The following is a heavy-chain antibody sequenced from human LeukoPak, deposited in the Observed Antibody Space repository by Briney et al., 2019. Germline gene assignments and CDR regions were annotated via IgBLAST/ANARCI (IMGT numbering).Heavy chain of an antibody. Sequence: GGSLRLSCAASGFTFSSYSMNWVRQAPGKGLEWVSSISSSSYIYYADSVKGRFTISRDNAKNSLYLQMNSLRAEDTAVYYCARGPPMGRYFDYWGQGTLVTVSS. CDR3: ARGPPMGRYFDY. CDR2: ISSSSYI. V-gene: IGHV3-21*01. CDR1: GFTFSSYS. D-gene: IGHD3-10*01. J-gene: IGHJ4*02.